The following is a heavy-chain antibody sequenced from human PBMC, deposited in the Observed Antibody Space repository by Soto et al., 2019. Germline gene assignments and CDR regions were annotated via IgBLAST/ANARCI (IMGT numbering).Heavy chain of an antibody. Sequence: EVQLLESGGGLVQPGGSLRLSCAASGFTFAGYAIIWVRQAPGKGLEWVSVSSGGGDDTYYADSVKGGFTISRDNSKNTLYLQMNSLRAEDTAVYYCAKEPQYNWNYLYDFDYWGQGTLVTVSS. CDR1: GFTFAGYA. J-gene: IGHJ4*02. D-gene: IGHD1-7*01. V-gene: IGHV3-23*01. CDR3: AKEPQYNWNYLYDFDY. CDR2: SSGGGDDT.